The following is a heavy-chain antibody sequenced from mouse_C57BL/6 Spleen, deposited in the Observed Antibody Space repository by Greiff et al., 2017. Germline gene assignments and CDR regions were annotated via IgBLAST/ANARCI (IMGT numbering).Heavy chain of an antibody. Sequence: EVKLMESEGGLVQPGSSMKLSCTASGFTFSDYYMAWVRQVPEKGLEWVANINYDGSSTYYLDSLKSRFIISRDNAKNILYLQMSSLKSEDTATYYCARAGDGYWFAYWGQGTLVTVSA. CDR1: GFTFSDYY. J-gene: IGHJ3*01. D-gene: IGHD2-3*01. CDR2: INYDGSST. CDR3: ARAGDGYWFAY. V-gene: IGHV5-16*01.